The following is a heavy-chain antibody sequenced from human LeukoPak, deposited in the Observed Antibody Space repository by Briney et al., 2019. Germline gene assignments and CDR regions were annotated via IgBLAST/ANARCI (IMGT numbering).Heavy chain of an antibody. J-gene: IGHJ4*02. CDR1: GGTFSSYA. CDR3: ARTSSTPESSFDY. Sequence: GASVKVSCKASGGTFSSYAISWVRQAPGQGLEWMGGINPIFGTANYAQKFQGRVTITTDESTSTAYMELSSLRSEDTAVYYCARTSSTPESSFDYWGQGTLVTVSS. CDR2: INPIFGTA. V-gene: IGHV1-69*05.